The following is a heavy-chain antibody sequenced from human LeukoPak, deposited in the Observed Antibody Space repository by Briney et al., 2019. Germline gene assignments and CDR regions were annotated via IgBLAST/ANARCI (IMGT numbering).Heavy chain of an antibody. CDR2: INPNSGGT. J-gene: IGHJ5*02. V-gene: IGHV1-2*02. D-gene: IGHD2-2*01. CDR1: GYTFTGYC. CDR3: ARDGRDIVVVPAAIKGGNNWFDP. Sequence: ASVKVSCKASGYTFTGYCMHWVRQAPGQGLEWMGWINPNSGGTNYAQKFQGRVTMTRDTSISTAYVELSRLRSDDTAVYYCARDGRDIVVVPAAIKGGNNWFDPWGQGTLVTVSS.